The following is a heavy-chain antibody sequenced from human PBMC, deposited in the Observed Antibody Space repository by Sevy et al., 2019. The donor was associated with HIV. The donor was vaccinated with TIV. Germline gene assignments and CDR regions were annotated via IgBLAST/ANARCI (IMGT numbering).Heavy chain of an antibody. J-gene: IGHJ4*01. CDR1: GFAFSAYW. CDR2: IKQDGSEQ. CDR3: GRGGGGFYGDYPFDY. D-gene: IGHD4-17*01. V-gene: IGHV3-7*01. Sequence: GSLRLSCSASGFAFSAYWMVWVRQGPGKGLEWVANIKQDGSEQNYVDSVEGRFTISRDNGKNLLYLQMNDLRAEDTGVYHCGRGGGGFYGDYPFDYWGHGTLVTVSS.